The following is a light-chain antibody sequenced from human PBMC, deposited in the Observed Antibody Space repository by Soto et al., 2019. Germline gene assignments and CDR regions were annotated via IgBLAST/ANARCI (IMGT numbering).Light chain of an antibody. V-gene: IGLV2-23*02. CDR2: EVS. CDR1: SSDVGSYNL. CDR3: CSYAGSSTLEV. J-gene: IGLJ3*02. Sequence: QSVLTQPASVSGSPGPAITISCTGTSSDVGSYNLVSWYQQHPGKAPKLMIYEVSKRPSGVSNRFSGSKSGNTASLTISGLQSEDEADYYCCSYAGSSTLEVFGGGTKVTVL.